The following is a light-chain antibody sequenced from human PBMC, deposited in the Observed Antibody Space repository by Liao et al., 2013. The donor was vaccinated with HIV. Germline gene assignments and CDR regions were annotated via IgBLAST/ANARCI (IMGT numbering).Light chain of an antibody. Sequence: SYELTQPPSVSVSPGQTARITCSGDALPKQYAYWYQQKPGQSPVLVIYQDSKRPSGIPERFSGSNSGNTATLTISGTQPVDEAEYFCQAWDSSAEVVFGGGTKLTVL. CDR3: QAWDSSAEVV. CDR1: ALPKQY. V-gene: IGLV3-1*01. CDR2: QDS. J-gene: IGLJ2*01.